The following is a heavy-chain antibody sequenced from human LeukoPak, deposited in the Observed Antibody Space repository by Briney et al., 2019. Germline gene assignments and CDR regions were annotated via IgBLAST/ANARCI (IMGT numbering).Heavy chain of an antibody. D-gene: IGHD3-3*01. V-gene: IGHV1-46*01. CDR2: INPNSGAA. CDR1: GYTFTNYY. J-gene: IGHJ4*02. Sequence: ASVKVSCKASGYTFTNYYIHWVRQAPGQGLEWMGLINPNSGAATYAQKLQGRVTMTRDTSTSTLYVELSSLRFEDTAVYYCARPRHADDYYFDYWGQGTPVTVSS. CDR3: ARPRHADDYYFDY.